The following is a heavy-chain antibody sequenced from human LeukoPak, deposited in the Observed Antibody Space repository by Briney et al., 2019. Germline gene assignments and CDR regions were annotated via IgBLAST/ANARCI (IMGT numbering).Heavy chain of an antibody. V-gene: IGHV1-18*01. Sequence: ASVKVSCKASGYTFTSYGITWVRQAPGQGLEWMGWISAVNGNTNYAQKFQGRVTIARDTSASTAYMELSSLRSEDTAVYYCARDRGGTGDFDYWGQGTLVTVSS. J-gene: IGHJ4*02. CDR1: GYTFTSYG. D-gene: IGHD1-1*01. CDR2: ISAVNGNT. CDR3: ARDRGGTGDFDY.